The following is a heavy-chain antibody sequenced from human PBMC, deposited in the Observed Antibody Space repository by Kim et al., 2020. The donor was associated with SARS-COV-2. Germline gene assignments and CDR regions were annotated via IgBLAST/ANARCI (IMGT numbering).Heavy chain of an antibody. V-gene: IGHV4-59*01. J-gene: IGHJ3*02. Sequence: SRVTISGDTSKNQFSLKLSSVTAADTAVYYCAREGYYDSSGYYRNNAFDIWGQGTMVTVSS. D-gene: IGHD3-22*01. CDR3: AREGYYDSSGYYRNNAFDI.